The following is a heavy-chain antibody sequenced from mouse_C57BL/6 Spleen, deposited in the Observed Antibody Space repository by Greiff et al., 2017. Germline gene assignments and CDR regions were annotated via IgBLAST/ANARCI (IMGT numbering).Heavy chain of an antibody. J-gene: IGHJ1*03. Sequence: QVTLKESGPGILQSSQTLSLTCSFSGFSLSTSGMGVSWIRQPSGKGLEWLAHIYWDDDKRDNPSLKSRLTISQDTSRNQVFLKFTSVDTAYTATYYCSRILNHWYFDVWGTGTTVTVSS. V-gene: IGHV8-12*01. CDR3: SRILNHWYFDV. CDR2: IYWDDDK. CDR1: GFSLSTSGMG.